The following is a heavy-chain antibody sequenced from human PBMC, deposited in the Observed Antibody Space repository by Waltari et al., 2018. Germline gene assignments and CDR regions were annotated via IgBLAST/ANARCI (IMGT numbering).Heavy chain of an antibody. CDR3: ARVEAAGLDAFDI. V-gene: IGHV4-34*01. D-gene: IGHD6-13*01. J-gene: IGHJ3*02. CDR1: GGSFSGYY. Sequence: QVQLQQWGAGLLKPSETLSLTCAVYGGSFSGYYWSWIRQPPGKGLEWIGEINHSGSTNSNPSLKRRVPISVDTYKNQFVPKLSSVAAADTAGYYCARVEAAGLDAFDIWGQGTMGTVSS. CDR2: INHSGST.